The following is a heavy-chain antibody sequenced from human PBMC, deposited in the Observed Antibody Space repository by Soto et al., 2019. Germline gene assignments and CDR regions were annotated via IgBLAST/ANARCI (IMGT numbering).Heavy chain of an antibody. CDR3: ARGGYYYDSSGYYSAGVGAFDI. CDR2: IYYSGST. J-gene: IGHJ3*02. D-gene: IGHD3-22*01. V-gene: IGHV4-31*03. CDR1: GGSISSGGYY. Sequence: LSLTCTVSGGSISSGGYYWSWIRQHPGKGLEWIGYIYYSGSTYYNPSLKSRVTISVDTSKNQFSLKLSSVTAADTAVYYCARGGYYYDSSGYYSAGVGAFDIWGQGTMVTVSS.